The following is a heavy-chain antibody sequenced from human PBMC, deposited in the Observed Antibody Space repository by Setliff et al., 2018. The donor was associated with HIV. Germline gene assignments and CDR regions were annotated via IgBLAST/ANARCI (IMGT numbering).Heavy chain of an antibody. V-gene: IGHV4-4*07. CDR1: GGSISSYY. J-gene: IGHJ4*02. D-gene: IGHD3-22*01. CDR2: IYTSGST. CDR3: ARDQANYYDSSGYYYFDY. Sequence: KASETLSLTCTVSGGSISSYYWSWIRQPAGKGLEWIGRIYTSGSTNYNPSLKSRVTMSVDTSKNQFSLKLSSVTAADTAVYYCARDQANYYDSSGYYYFDYWGRGTLVTVSS.